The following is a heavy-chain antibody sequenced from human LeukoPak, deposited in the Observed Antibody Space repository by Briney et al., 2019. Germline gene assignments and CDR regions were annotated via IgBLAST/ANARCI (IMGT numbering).Heavy chain of an antibody. CDR3: ARVFPAFDI. CDR2: IKSDGSGT. J-gene: IGHJ3*02. Sequence: GGSLRLSCAASGFTFSVSWMHWVRQAPGKGLVWVSVIKSDGSGTTYADSVKGRFTISRDNAKNTVYLQMNSLRDEDTAVYYCARVFPAFDIWGQGTMVTVSS. CDR1: GFTFSVSW. V-gene: IGHV3-74*03. D-gene: IGHD3-3*01.